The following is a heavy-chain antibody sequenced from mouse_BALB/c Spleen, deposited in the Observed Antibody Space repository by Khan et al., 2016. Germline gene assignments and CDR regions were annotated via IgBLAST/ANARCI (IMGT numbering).Heavy chain of an antibody. CDR2: IDPANGNT. CDR1: GFNIKDTY. CDR3: ARSPCYYHVWLAY. D-gene: IGHD1-1*01. V-gene: IGHV14-3*02. Sequence: EVQLQESGAELVKPGASVKLSCTASGFNIKDTYMHWVKQRPEQGLEWIGRIDPANGNTKYDPKFQGKATITADTSSNTAYLQISSLPSEDTAVYYCARSPCYYHVWLAYWGQGTLVTVSA. J-gene: IGHJ3*01.